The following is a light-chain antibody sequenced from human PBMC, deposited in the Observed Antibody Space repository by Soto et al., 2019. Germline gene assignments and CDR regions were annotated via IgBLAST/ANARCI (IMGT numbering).Light chain of an antibody. CDR3: QQYENYWT. CDR1: QSISSW. Sequence: DIQLTQSPSSLSGSVGDRITITFRASQSISSWLAWYQHKPGKAPKLLIYDASNLDSGVPSRFSGSGSGTEFSLTISNLQPDDCATYYCQQYENYWTFGQGTKVDIK. CDR2: DAS. J-gene: IGKJ1*01. V-gene: IGKV1-5*01.